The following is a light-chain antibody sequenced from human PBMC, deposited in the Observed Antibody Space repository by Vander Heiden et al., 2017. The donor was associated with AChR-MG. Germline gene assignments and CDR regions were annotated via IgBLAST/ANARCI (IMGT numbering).Light chain of an antibody. V-gene: IGKV1-33*01. J-gene: IGKJ3*01. CDR3: QQYDNPPPTFS. CDR2: DAS. CDR1: HDIGNK. Sequence: DIQTTQSPSPLSASVGDRVTITCQASHDIGNKGNWYQQKPGKAPRLLMYDASTLESGVPSRFSGSGSATHFTLTIGSLQPEDFATYYCQQYDNPPPTFSFGPGTKVD.